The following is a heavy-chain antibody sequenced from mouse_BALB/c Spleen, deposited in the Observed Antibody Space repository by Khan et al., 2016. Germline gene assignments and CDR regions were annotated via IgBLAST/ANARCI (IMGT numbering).Heavy chain of an antibody. J-gene: IGHJ4*01. CDR2: IRLKSNNYAT. CDR1: RFTFSNYW. Sequence: EVKLEVSGGGLVQPGGSMKLSCVASRFTFSNYWMNWVRQSPEKGLEWVAEIRLKSNNYATHYAESVKGRFTISRDDSKSSVYLQMNNLRAEDTGIYYCTREVDYWGQGTSVTVSS. CDR3: TREVDY. V-gene: IGHV6-6*02.